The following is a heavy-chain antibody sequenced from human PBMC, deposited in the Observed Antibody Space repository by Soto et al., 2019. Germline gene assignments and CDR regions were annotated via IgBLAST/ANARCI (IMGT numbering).Heavy chain of an antibody. V-gene: IGHV3-33*01. Sequence: ESGGGVVQPGRSLRLSCAASGFTFSSYGMHWVRQAPGKGLEWVAVIWYDGSNKYYADSVKGRFTISRDNSKNTLYLQMNSLRAEDTAVYYCARLSGYDSVAYYWGQGTLVTVSS. CDR2: IWYDGSNK. CDR3: ARLSGYDSVAYY. J-gene: IGHJ4*02. D-gene: IGHD5-12*01. CDR1: GFTFSSYG.